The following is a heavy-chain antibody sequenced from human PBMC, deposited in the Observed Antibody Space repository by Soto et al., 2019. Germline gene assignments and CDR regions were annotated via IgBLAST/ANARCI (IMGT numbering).Heavy chain of an antibody. Sequence: QLQLQESGPGLVKPSETLSLTCTVSGGSISSSSYYWGWIRQPPGKGLEWIGSIYYSGSTYYNPSLKSRVTISVDTSKNQFALKLSSVTAADTAVYYCARRDYYDSSGYLDYWGQGTLVTVSS. J-gene: IGHJ4*02. CDR2: IYYSGST. CDR1: GGSISSSSYY. V-gene: IGHV4-39*01. CDR3: ARRDYYDSSGYLDY. D-gene: IGHD3-22*01.